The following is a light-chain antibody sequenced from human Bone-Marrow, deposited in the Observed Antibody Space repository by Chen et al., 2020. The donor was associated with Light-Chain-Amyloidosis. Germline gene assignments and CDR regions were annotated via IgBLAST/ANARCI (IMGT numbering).Light chain of an antibody. V-gene: IGLV2-14*01. J-gene: IGLJ1*01. CDR2: EVT. Sequence: QSALTQPASVSGSPGQSITLSCTGTSSDVGGDNHVSWYQQHPDKAPKLMIYEVTTRPSWVPDRFSGSKSDNTASLTISELQTEDEADYFCSSYTITNTLVFGSGTRVTVL. CDR1: SSDVGGDNH. CDR3: SSYTITNTLV.